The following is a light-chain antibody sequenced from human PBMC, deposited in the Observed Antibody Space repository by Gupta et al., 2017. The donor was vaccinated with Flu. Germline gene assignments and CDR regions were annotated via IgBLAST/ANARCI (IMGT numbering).Light chain of an antibody. Sequence: DIQMTQSPSSLSASVGDRVTITCRASQGISTWLAWYQQIPGKAPKSLIYAASNSQSGVPSRFSGSGSGTDITRIISILPPEDFATYCCQQYDMYPITFGQGTRLEN. CDR1: QGISTW. CDR3: QQYDMYPIT. CDR2: AAS. J-gene: IGKJ5*01. V-gene: IGKV1D-16*01.